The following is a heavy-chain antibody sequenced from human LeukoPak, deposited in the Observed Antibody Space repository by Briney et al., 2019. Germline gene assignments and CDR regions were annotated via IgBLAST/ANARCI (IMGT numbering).Heavy chain of an antibody. CDR3: ARVQGNSWPRGSCGYLHGNPFGP. D-gene: IGHD3-22*01. CDR1: GYSFTSYW. CDR2: IYPGDSDT. J-gene: IGHJ5*02. V-gene: IGHV5-51*01. Sequence: GESLKISCKASGYSFTSYWIGWVRQMPGKGLEWMGIIYPGDSDTRYSPSFQGQVTISADKSISTAYLQWSSLKALETGIYYCARVQGNSWPRGSCGYLHGNPFGPLGQGTLV.